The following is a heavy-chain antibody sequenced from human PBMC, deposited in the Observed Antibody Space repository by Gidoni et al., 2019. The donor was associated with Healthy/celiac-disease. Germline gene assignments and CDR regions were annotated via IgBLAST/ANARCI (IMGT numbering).Heavy chain of an antibody. V-gene: IGHV1-18*04. CDR2: ISAYNGNT. J-gene: IGHJ6*03. CDR3: ARQGFLEWFHLPYYYYYYMDV. D-gene: IGHD3-3*01. Sequence: QVQLVQSGAEVKKPGASVKVSCKASGYTFTSYGISWVRQAPGQGLEWMGWISAYNGNTNYAQKLQGRVTMTTDTSTSTAYMELRSLRSDDTAVYYCARQGFLEWFHLPYYYYYYMDVWGKGTTVTVSS. CDR1: GYTFTSYG.